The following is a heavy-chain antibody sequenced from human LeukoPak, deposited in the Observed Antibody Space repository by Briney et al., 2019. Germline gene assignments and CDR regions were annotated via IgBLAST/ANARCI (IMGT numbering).Heavy chain of an antibody. CDR2: IHHSGST. Sequence: SETLSLTCGVYGGSFSGYYWSWIRQPPGKGLEWIGEIHHSGSTYYNPSLKSRVTISVDTSKNQFSLKLSSVTAADTAVYYCARLPTLYSSTSPDYWGQGTLVTVSS. V-gene: IGHV4-34*01. CDR1: GGSFSGYY. CDR3: ARLPTLYSSTSPDY. J-gene: IGHJ4*02. D-gene: IGHD6-13*01.